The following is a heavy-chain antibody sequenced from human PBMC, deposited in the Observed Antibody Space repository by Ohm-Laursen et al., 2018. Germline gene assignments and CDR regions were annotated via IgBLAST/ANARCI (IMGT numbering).Heavy chain of an antibody. CDR1: GFNFDDYA. V-gene: IGHV3-9*01. CDR3: ARGPHYDSDGFDP. J-gene: IGHJ5*02. Sequence: SLRLSCTASGFNFDDYAMHWVRQPPGKGLEWVSGISWNSGSITYADSVKGRFTISRDNAKNSLYLQMNSLRSEDTAVYYCARGPHYDSDGFDPWGQGTLVTVSS. D-gene: IGHD3-22*01. CDR2: ISWNSGSI.